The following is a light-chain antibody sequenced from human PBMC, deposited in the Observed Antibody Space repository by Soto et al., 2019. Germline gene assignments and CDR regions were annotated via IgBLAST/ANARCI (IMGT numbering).Light chain of an antibody. CDR3: KKYNSYPF. V-gene: IGKV1-5*01. Sequence: DIQMTQSPSTLSASVGDRVTITCRASQRIRSWLTWYQQKPGKATKLLIYDASSLESGVPSRSSGSGSGTEINLTISSLQPDDFATSYYKKYNSYPFFGPGTKVDIK. CDR1: QRIRSW. J-gene: IGKJ3*01. CDR2: DAS.